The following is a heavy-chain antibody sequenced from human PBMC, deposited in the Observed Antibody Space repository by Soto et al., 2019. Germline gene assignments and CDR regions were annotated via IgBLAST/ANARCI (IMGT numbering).Heavy chain of an antibody. Sequence: QVQLQESGPGLVKPSETLSLTCTVSGGSISSYYWNWIRQPPGKGLEWIGYIYYSGSTNYNPSLKSRVTISVDTSKNQFSLKLSSVTAADTAVYYCARDRMVRGFYYYGLDVWGQGTTVTVSS. CDR3: ARDRMVRGFYYYGLDV. CDR1: GGSISSYY. V-gene: IGHV4-59*01. J-gene: IGHJ6*02. CDR2: IYYSGST. D-gene: IGHD3-10*01.